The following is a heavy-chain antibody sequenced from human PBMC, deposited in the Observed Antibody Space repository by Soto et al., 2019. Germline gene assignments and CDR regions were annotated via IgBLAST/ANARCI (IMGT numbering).Heavy chain of an antibody. CDR3: ARDNPYGDYGGGYYGMDV. D-gene: IGHD4-17*01. Sequence: QVQLVQSGAEVKKPGSSVKVSCKASGGTFSSYAISWVRQAPGPGLEWMGGIIPIFGTANYAQKFQGRVTITADESTSTAYMELSSLRSEDTAVYYCARDNPYGDYGGGYYGMDVWGQGTTVTVSS. CDR1: GGTFSSYA. V-gene: IGHV1-69*01. J-gene: IGHJ6*02. CDR2: IIPIFGTA.